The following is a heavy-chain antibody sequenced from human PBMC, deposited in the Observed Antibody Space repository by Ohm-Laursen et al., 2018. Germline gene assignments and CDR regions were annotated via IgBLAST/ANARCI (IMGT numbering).Heavy chain of an antibody. Sequence: GSLRLSCAASGFTFSSYWMSWVRQAPGKGLEWVASLKQDGSEIYYVDSVKGRFTISRDNAKDSLYLQINSLRVEDTAVYYCGRGPREINGGKSDRWGQGTLVTVSS. J-gene: IGHJ5*02. D-gene: IGHD7-27*01. CDR1: GFTFSSYW. CDR2: LKQDGSEI. CDR3: GRGPREINGGKSDR. V-gene: IGHV3-7*01.